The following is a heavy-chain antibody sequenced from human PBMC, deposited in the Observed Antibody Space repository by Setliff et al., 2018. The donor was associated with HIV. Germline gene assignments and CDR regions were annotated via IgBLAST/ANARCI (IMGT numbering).Heavy chain of an antibody. J-gene: IGHJ3*02. CDR1: GGSFSGYY. D-gene: IGHD3-16*01. V-gene: IGHV4-34*01. Sequence: PSETLSLTCAVYGGSFSGYYWSWIRQPPGKGLEWIGEINHSGSTNYNPSLKSRVTISVDTSKNQFSLKLSSVTAADTSVYYCAREWGISGMTTYAFDIWGQGTMVTVSS. CDR2: INHSGST. CDR3: AREWGISGMTTYAFDI.